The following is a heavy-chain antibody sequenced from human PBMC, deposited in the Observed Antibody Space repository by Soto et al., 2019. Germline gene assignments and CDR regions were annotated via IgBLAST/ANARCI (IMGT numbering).Heavy chain of an antibody. CDR1: GYSFSTYG. D-gene: IGHD3-10*01. Sequence: QVLLVQSGAEVKKPGASVKVSCKASGYSFSTYGVSWVRQAPGQGLEWMGWLNTGDGNTAYAQKLQGRITLTTDTSTTTAYMELRSLRSDDTAIYYCARVENYGSARDVFEHWGQGTLVTVSS. CDR3: ARVENYGSARDVFEH. V-gene: IGHV1-18*04. CDR2: LNTGDGNT. J-gene: IGHJ4*02.